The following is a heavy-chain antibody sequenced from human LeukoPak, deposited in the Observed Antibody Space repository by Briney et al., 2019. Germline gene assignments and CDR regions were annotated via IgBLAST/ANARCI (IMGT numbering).Heavy chain of an antibody. D-gene: IGHD1-26*01. V-gene: IGHV1-2*02. J-gene: IGHJ3*02. Sequence: ASVKVSCKASGYTFTDYYMHWVRQAPGQGLEWMGWINPNSGGTNYAQEFQGRVTLTRDTSISTAYMELSRLRSDDTAVYYCAREEEKSRELLMPAAFDIWGQGTMVTVSS. CDR2: INPNSGGT. CDR3: AREEEKSRELLMPAAFDI. CDR1: GYTFTDYY.